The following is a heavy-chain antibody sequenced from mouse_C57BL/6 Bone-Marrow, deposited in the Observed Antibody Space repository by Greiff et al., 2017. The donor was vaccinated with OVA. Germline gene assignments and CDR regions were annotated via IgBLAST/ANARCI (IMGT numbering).Heavy chain of an antibody. J-gene: IGHJ3*01. CDR3: ARVYYSNFWFAY. CDR2: INPGSGGT. CDR1: GYAFTNYL. Sequence: QVQLKQSGAELVRPGTSVKVSCKASGYAFTNYLIEWVKQRPGQGLEWIGVINPGSGGTNYNEKFKGKATLTADKSSSTAYMQLSSLTSEDSAVYFCARVYYSNFWFAYWGQGTLVTVSA. V-gene: IGHV1-54*01. D-gene: IGHD2-5*01.